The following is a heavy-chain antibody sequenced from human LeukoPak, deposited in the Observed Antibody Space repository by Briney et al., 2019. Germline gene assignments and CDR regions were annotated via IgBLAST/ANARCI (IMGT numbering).Heavy chain of an antibody. Sequence: GALILSCAASGFPFSSYSMNWVRQAPGKGLEWVSYIISSSSNIYYADSVKGRFTISRDNAKNSLYLRMNSLRDEDTAVYYCARETGTRSTLGYWGQGTLVTVS. CDR3: ARETGTRSTLGY. CDR2: IISSSSNI. V-gene: IGHV3-48*02. D-gene: IGHD1-1*01. J-gene: IGHJ4*02. CDR1: GFPFSSYS.